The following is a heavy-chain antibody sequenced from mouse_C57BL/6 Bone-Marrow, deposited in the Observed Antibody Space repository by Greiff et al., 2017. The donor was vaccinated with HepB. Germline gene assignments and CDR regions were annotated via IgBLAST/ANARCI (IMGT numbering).Heavy chain of an antibody. J-gene: IGHJ2*01. CDR1: GYSFTGYY. Sequence: EVKLMESGPELVKPGASVKISCKASGYSFTGYYMNWVKQSPEKSLEWIGEINPSTGGTTYNQKFKAKATLTVDKSSSTAYMQLKSLTSEDSAVYYCARTNWDLYFDYWGQGTTLTVSS. V-gene: IGHV1-42*01. CDR2: INPSTGGT. CDR3: ARTNWDLYFDY. D-gene: IGHD4-1*01.